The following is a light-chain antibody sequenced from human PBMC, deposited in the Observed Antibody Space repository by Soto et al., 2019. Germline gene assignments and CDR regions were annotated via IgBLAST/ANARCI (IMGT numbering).Light chain of an antibody. Sequence: EIVLTQSPATLSLSPGERATLSCRASQSVSTYLAWYQQKPGQAPRLLIYDGSNRATGIPARFSGSGSGTDFTLAISSLAPEDFAVYSCQQRSSWPLTFGQGTRLEIK. V-gene: IGKV3-11*01. CDR3: QQRSSWPLT. J-gene: IGKJ5*01. CDR1: QSVSTY. CDR2: DGS.